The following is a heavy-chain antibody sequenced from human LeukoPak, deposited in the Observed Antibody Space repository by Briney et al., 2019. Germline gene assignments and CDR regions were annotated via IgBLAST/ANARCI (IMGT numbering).Heavy chain of an antibody. CDR1: GYTFTGYY. Sequence: GASVKVSCKASGYTFTGYYIHWVRRAPGQGLEWMGRINPNTGGTNYAQKFQGRVTMTRDTSISTAYMELSRLTSDDTAVYYCARERGGIVLMVYEFDYWGQGTLVTVSS. V-gene: IGHV1-2*06. CDR3: ARERGGIVLMVYEFDY. J-gene: IGHJ4*02. D-gene: IGHD2-8*01. CDR2: INPNTGGT.